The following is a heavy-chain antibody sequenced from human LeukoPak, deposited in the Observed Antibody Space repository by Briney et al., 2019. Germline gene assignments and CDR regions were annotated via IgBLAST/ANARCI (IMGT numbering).Heavy chain of an antibody. CDR1: GFTFSSYA. J-gene: IGHJ4*02. CDR3: ARDAVSGRYFDY. CDR2: ISSNGGST. V-gene: IGHV3-64*01. D-gene: IGHD2-8*01. Sequence: GRSLRLSCAASGFTFSSYAMHWVRQAPRKGLEYVSAISSNGGSTYYANSVKGRFTISRDNSKNTLYLQMGSLRAEDMAVYYCARDAVSGRYFDYWGQGTLVTVSS.